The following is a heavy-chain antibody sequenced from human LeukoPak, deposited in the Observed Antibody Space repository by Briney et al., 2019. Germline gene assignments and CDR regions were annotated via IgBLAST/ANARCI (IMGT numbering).Heavy chain of an antibody. CDR2: ISGSGGGT. J-gene: IGHJ4*02. CDR1: GITLSNYG. D-gene: IGHD3-22*01. CDR3: AKRGLVIRVILVGFHKEAYYFDS. V-gene: IGHV3-23*01. Sequence: TGGSLRLSCAVSGITLSNYGMSWVRQAPGKGLEWVAGISGSGGGTNYADSMKGRFTISRDNARNTLYLQMNSLRVEDTAAYFCAKRGLVIRVILVGFHKEAYYFDSWGEGALVTVPS.